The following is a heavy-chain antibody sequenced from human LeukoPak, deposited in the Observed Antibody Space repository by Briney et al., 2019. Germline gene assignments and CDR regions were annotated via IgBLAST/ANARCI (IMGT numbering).Heavy chain of an antibody. V-gene: IGHV3-30*02. D-gene: IGHD1/OR15-1a*01. J-gene: IGHJ4*02. CDR3: AKEGTASKPSDLDY. CDR1: GFIFTDYG. Sequence: GGSLRLSCAVSGFIFTDYGMHWVRQAPGMGLEWVAFIRYDGSTKYYVDSVKGRFTISRDNSKNMLFLQMNSLRGEDTAVYYCAKEGTASKPSDLDYWGQGTLVTVSS. CDR2: IRYDGSTK.